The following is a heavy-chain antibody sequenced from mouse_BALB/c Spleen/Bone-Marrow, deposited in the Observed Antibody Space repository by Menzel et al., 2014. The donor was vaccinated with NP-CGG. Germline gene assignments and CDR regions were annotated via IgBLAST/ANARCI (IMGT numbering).Heavy chain of an antibody. CDR3: TRLPH. Sequence: VQLQQSGAELVKPGASVKLSCKASGYTFTSYYMYWVKQRPGQGLEWIGEINPSNGGTNFNEKFKSRATLTVDKSSSTAYMQLRSLTSEDSAVYYCTRLPHWGQGTSVTVSS. J-gene: IGHJ4*01. V-gene: IGHV1S81*02. D-gene: IGHD5-1*01. CDR2: INPSNGGT. CDR1: GYTFTSYY.